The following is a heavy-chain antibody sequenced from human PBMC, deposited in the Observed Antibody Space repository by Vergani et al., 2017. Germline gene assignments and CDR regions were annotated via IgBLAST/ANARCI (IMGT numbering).Heavy chain of an antibody. CDR3: ARGITMVRGAYFDY. J-gene: IGHJ4*02. Sequence: QVQLQESGPGLVKPSETLPLTCTVSGGSISSYYWSWIRQPPGKGLEWIGYIYYSGSTNYNPSLKSRVTISVDTSKNQFSLKLSSVTAADTAVYYCARGITMVRGAYFDYWGQGTLVTVSS. D-gene: IGHD3-10*01. V-gene: IGHV4-59*01. CDR2: IYYSGST. CDR1: GGSISSYY.